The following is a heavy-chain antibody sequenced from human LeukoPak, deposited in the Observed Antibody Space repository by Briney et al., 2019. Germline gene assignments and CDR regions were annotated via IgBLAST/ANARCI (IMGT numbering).Heavy chain of an antibody. CDR1: GGSISSYY. V-gene: IGHV4-59*01. CDR2: IYYSGST. D-gene: IGHD6-6*01. J-gene: IGHJ6*03. Sequence: PSETLSLTCTVSGGSISSYYWSWIRQPPGKGLEWIGYIYYSGSTNYNPSLKSRVTISVDTSKNQFSLKLSSVTAADTAVYYCARDGSQLARNYYYYYMDVWGKGTTVTVSS. CDR3: ARDGSQLARNYYYYYMDV.